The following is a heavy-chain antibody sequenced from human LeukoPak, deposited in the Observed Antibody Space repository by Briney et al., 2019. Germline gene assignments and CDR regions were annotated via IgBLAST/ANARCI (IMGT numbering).Heavy chain of an antibody. D-gene: IGHD6-13*01. V-gene: IGHV3-15*01. J-gene: IGHJ4*02. CDR2: IKSKTDGGTT. CDR3: TTDFLEAAAAGTNY. CDR1: GFTFSNAW. Sequence: IPGGSLRLSCAASGFTFSNAWMSWVRQAPGKGLEWVSRIKSKTDGGTTDYAAPVKGRFTISRDDSKNTLYLQMNSLKTEDTAVYYCTTDFLEAAAAGTNYWGQGTLVTVSS.